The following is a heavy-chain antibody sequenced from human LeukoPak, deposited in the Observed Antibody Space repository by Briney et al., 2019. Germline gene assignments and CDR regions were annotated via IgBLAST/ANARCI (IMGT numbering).Heavy chain of an antibody. V-gene: IGHV3-11*01. CDR1: GFTFSDYY. CDR2: ISSSGSTI. J-gene: IGHJ6*02. CDR3: ARDHPRYSGSYYWSFYYYGMDV. Sequence: GGSLRLSCAASGFTFSDYYMSWIRQAPGEGLEWVSYISSSGSTIYYADSVKGRFTISRDNAKNSLYLQMNSLRAEDTAVYYCARDHPRYSGSYYWSFYYYGMDVWGQGTTVTVSS. D-gene: IGHD1-26*01.